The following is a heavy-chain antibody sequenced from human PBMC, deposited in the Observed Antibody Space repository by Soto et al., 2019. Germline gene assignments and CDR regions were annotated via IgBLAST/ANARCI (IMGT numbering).Heavy chain of an antibody. Sequence: QVQLVQSGAEVKKPGASVKVSCKASGYTFTSYGISWVRQAPGQGLEWMGWISAYNGNTNYAQKLQGRVTMTTDTSTSTAYRELRNLTSNDTAVYYGARKPEAGTRNNWFDPWGQGTLVTVSS. J-gene: IGHJ5*02. CDR3: ARKPEAGTRNNWFDP. V-gene: IGHV1-18*01. CDR2: ISAYNGNT. CDR1: GYTFTSYG. D-gene: IGHD6-13*01.